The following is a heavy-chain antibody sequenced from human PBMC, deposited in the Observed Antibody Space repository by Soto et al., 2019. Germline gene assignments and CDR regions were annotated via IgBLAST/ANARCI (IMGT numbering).Heavy chain of an antibody. Sequence: EVQLVESGGGLIQPGGSLRLSCAASGFTVSNNFMSWVRQAPGKGLEWLSVFYSGGSTYYADSVKGRFTISRDSSKNTLDLQMNSLRAEDTAVYYCASGWQLDYWGQGTLVTVSS. V-gene: IGHV3-53*01. CDR3: ASGWQLDY. D-gene: IGHD2-15*01. CDR2: FYSGGST. J-gene: IGHJ4*02. CDR1: GFTVSNNF.